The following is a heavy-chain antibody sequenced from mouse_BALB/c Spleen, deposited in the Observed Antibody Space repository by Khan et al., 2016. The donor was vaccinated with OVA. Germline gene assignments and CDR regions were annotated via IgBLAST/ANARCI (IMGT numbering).Heavy chain of an antibody. Sequence: EVQLQESGPGLVKPSQSLSLTCTVTGYSITSGYGWNWIRQFPGNKLAWMGHISYSGSTNYHPSLNSRISITRDTSKNQFFLQLNSVTTEYTATYYCARTARIKYWGQGTTLTVSS. CDR2: ISYSGST. D-gene: IGHD1-2*01. J-gene: IGHJ2*01. CDR1: GYSITSGYG. V-gene: IGHV3-2*02. CDR3: ARTARIKY.